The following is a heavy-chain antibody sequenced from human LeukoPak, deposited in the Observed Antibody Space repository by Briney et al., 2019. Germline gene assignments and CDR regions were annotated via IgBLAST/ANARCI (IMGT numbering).Heavy chain of an antibody. D-gene: IGHD6-13*01. V-gene: IGHV3-48*04. J-gene: IGHJ4*02. Sequence: GGSLRLSCAASGFTFSSYSMNWVRQAPGKGLEWVSYISSSSSTIYYADSVKGRFTISRDNAKNSLSLQMNSLRAEDTAVYYCAREVTGYSSSSSFDYWGQGTLVTVSS. CDR3: AREVTGYSSSSSFDY. CDR1: GFTFSSYS. CDR2: ISSSSSTI.